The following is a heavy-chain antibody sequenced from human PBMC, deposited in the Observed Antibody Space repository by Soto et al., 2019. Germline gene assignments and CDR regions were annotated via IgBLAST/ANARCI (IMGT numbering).Heavy chain of an antibody. CDR2: IFYIGSS. V-gene: IGHV4-30-4*01. Sequence: SETLSLTCTASGGSMSSYYWNWIRQPPGKGLDWFGYIFYIGSSYYNPFLKSRVTISVDTSKNHFSLKLSSVPASVTAVYYCARDTAMVFVDGMDVWGQGTTVTVSS. CDR3: ARDTAMVFVDGMDV. D-gene: IGHD5-18*01. CDR1: GGSMSSYY. J-gene: IGHJ6*02.